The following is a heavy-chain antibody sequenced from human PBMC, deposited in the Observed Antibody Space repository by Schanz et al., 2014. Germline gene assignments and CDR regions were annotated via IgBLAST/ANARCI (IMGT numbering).Heavy chain of an antibody. J-gene: IGHJ4*02. CDR3: AKDHPSSGWPAFDV. V-gene: IGHV3-21*04. D-gene: IGHD6-19*01. CDR2: INSRSNFI. CDR1: RIIFGTYS. Sequence: EVQLLESGGGLVQPGGSLRLSCTASRIIFGTYSMNWIRQTPKGLEWVSSINSRSNFIYYADSVKGRFTISRDNAKNSLYLQMNSLRADDSAIYYCAKDHPSSGWPAFDVWGQGTQVTVSS.